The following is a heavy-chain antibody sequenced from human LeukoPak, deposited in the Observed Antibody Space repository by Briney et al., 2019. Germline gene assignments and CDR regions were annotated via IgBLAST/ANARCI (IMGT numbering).Heavy chain of an antibody. CDR1: GFTFSSYS. J-gene: IGHJ4*02. V-gene: IGHV3-21*01. Sequence: GGSLRLSCAASGFTFSSYSMNWVRQAPGKGLEWVSSISSSSSYIYYADSVEGRFTISRDNAKNSLYLQMNSLRAEDTAVYYCARDPRWYCSSTSCPDHYDYWGQGTLVTVSS. CDR2: ISSSSSYI. CDR3: ARDPRWYCSSTSCPDHYDY. D-gene: IGHD2-2*01.